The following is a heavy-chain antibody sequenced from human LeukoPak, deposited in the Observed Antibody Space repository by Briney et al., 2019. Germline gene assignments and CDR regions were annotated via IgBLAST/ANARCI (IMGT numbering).Heavy chain of an antibody. CDR1: GFTFSSYE. D-gene: IGHD1-26*01. V-gene: IGHV3-48*03. CDR2: ISSSGSTI. CDR3: ARDASRRVGATIPGFDY. J-gene: IGHJ4*02. Sequence: GGSLRLSCAASGFTFSSYEMNWVRQAPGKGLEWVSYISSSGSTIYYADSVKGRFTISRGNAKNSLYLQMNSLRAEDTAVYYCARDASRRVGATIPGFDYWGQGTLVTVSS.